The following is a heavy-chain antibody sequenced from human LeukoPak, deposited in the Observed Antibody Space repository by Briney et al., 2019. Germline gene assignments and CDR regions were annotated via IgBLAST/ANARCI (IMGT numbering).Heavy chain of an antibody. D-gene: IGHD2-2*01. Sequence: PGGSLRLSCAASGFTFSSYAMSWVRQAPGKGLEWVSAISGSGGSTYYADSVKGRFTISRDNAKNSLYLQMNNLRAEDSAVYFCAKSAFSSSWLGYWGQGTLVTVSS. V-gene: IGHV3-23*01. J-gene: IGHJ4*02. CDR3: AKSAFSSSWLGY. CDR2: ISGSGGST. CDR1: GFTFSSYA.